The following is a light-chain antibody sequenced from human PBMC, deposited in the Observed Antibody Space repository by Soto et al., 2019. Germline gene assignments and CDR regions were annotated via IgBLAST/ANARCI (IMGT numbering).Light chain of an antibody. CDR1: SSDVGSYNL. CDR3: CSYAGSSTL. V-gene: IGLV2-23*01. J-gene: IGLJ2*01. Sequence: QSALTQPASVSGSPGQSITISCTGTSSDVGSYNLVSWYQQHPGKDPKLLIYEGSKLPAGVSNRFSGSKSGNTASLTISGLQAEDEADYYCCSYAGSSTLFGGGTKLTVL. CDR2: EGS.